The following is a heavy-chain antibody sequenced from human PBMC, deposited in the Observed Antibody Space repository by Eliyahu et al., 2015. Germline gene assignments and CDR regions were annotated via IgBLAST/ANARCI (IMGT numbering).Heavy chain of an antibody. D-gene: IGHD3-16*01. J-gene: IGHJ4*02. V-gene: IGHV3-13*01. CDR1: GFXFSTFD. Sequence: EVQLVESGGGLVQPGGSLXLXXAASGFXFSTFDMHWVRQVPGKGLEWVSAIGPAGDTYYSGSVKGRFTISREDAKNSLYLQMNSLRAGDTAVYYCARGGGFDYWGQGTLVTVSS. CDR2: IGPAGDT. CDR3: ARGGGFDY.